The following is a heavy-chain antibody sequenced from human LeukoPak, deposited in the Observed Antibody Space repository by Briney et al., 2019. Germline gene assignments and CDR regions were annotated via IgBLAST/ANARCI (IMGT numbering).Heavy chain of an antibody. CDR1: GGSISSGSYY. J-gene: IGHJ4*02. D-gene: IGHD3-22*01. Sequence: SQTLSLTCTVSGGSISSGSYYWSWIRQPPGKGLEWIGYIYYSGSTNYNPSLKSRVTIAVDTSKNQFSLKLNSVTAADTAVYYCARSPDTGYSSGYYSDYWGQGTLVTVSS. V-gene: IGHV4-61*01. CDR3: ARSPDTGYSSGYYSDY. CDR2: IYYSGST.